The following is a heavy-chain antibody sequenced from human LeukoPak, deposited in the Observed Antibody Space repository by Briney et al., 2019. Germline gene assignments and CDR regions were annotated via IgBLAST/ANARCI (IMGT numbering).Heavy chain of an antibody. CDR2: ISAYNGNT. V-gene: IGHV1-18*01. Sequence: GASVKVSFKASGYTFTSYGISWVRQAPGQGLEWIGWISAYNGNTNYAQKLQGRVTMTTDRSTSTAYMELRSLRSDDTGVYYCARGVLAVAGNYYYYYMDVWGKGTTVTVSS. CDR1: GYTFTSYG. D-gene: IGHD6-19*01. CDR3: ARGVLAVAGNYYYYYMDV. J-gene: IGHJ6*03.